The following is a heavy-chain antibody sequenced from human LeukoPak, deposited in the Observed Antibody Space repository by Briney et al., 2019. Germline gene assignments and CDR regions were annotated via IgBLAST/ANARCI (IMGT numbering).Heavy chain of an antibody. CDR3: ARDAPIAAAGTESAFDI. Sequence: ASVKVSCKASGGTFGSYAISWVRQAPGQGLGWMGGIIPIFGTANYAQKFQGRVTITADESTSTAYMELGSLRSEDTAVYYCARDAPIAAAGTESAFDIWGQGTMVTVSS. D-gene: IGHD6-13*01. J-gene: IGHJ3*02. V-gene: IGHV1-69*13. CDR2: IIPIFGTA. CDR1: GGTFGSYA.